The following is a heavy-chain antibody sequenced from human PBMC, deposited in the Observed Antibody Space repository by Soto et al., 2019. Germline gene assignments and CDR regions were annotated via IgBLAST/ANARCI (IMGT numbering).Heavy chain of an antibody. V-gene: IGHV1-8*01. CDR2: INPNSGNI. Sequence: ASVKVSCKASGDTFTTYDINWVRQATGHGLEWMGWINPNSGNIGYAQRFQGRVTMTRDTAIRTAYMEVSSLRSDDTAVYYCARGRDSGSYYLIGYWGQGTLATVSS. J-gene: IGHJ4*02. CDR1: GDTFTTYD. CDR3: ARGRDSGSYYLIGY. D-gene: IGHD3-10*01.